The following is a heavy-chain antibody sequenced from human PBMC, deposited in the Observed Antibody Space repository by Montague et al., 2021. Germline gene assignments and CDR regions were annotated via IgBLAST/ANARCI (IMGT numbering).Heavy chain of an antibody. CDR3: VVTTSFYYLGLDV. Sequence: SETLSLTCTVSGGSISSSSYYWGWIRQPPGKGLEWIGSIYYSGITYYNPSLKSRLTISVDTSKNQFSLKMSSVTAADTAVYYGVVTTSFYYLGLDVWGQGTAVTVS. D-gene: IGHD4-23*01. CDR2: IYYSGIT. CDR1: GGSISSSSYY. J-gene: IGHJ6*02. V-gene: IGHV4-39*01.